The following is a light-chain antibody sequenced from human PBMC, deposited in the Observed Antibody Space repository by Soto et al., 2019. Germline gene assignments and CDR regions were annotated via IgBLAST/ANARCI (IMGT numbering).Light chain of an antibody. CDR2: EVS. CDR1: STDFVSYNR. V-gene: IGLV2-18*01. J-gene: IGLJ1*01. CDR3: SLYTRRTTYV. Sequence: QSALTQPPSVSGSPGQSVTISCTGTSTDFVSYNRVSWYQQPPGTAPKLMIYEVSKRPSGVPDRFSGSKSGNTASLTISGLQAADEADYYCSLYTRRTTYVIGTGTKVTVL.